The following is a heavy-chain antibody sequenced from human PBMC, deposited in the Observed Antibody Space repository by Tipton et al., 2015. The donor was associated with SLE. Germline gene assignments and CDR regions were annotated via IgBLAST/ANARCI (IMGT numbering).Heavy chain of an antibody. Sequence: TLSLTCTVSGGSISSSSYYWSWIRQPAGKGLEWIGRVYISGSTNYNPSLESRVTISVDTSKNQFSLKLSSVTAADTAVYFCARGGDFWSGPASYYYYYYYMDVWGKGTTVTVSS. CDR3: ARGGDFWSGPASYYYYYYYMDV. CDR1: GGSISSSSYY. D-gene: IGHD3-3*01. J-gene: IGHJ6*03. CDR2: VYISGST. V-gene: IGHV4-61*02.